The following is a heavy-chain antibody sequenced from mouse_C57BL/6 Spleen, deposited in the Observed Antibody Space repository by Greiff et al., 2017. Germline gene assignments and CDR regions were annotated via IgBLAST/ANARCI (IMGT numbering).Heavy chain of an antibody. J-gene: IGHJ1*03. Sequence: VQLQQSGPELVKPGASVKIPCKASGYTFTDYNMDWVKQSHGKSLEWIGDINPNNGGTIYNQKFKGKATLTADKSSSTAYMELRSLTSEDSAVYFCARERGDYYGSSYGYFDVWGTGTTVTVSS. D-gene: IGHD1-1*01. V-gene: IGHV1-18*01. CDR3: ARERGDYYGSSYGYFDV. CDR1: GYTFTDYN. CDR2: INPNNGGT.